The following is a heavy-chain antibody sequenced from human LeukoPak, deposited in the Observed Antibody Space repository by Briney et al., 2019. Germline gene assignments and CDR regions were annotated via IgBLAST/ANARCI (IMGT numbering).Heavy chain of an antibody. CDR1: GYTFSSYS. V-gene: IGHV3-21*01. D-gene: IGHD2-2*01. Sequence: GGSLRLSCAASGYTFSSYSMNWVRQAPGKGLEWVSSISSSSSYIYYADSVKGRFTISRDNAKNSLYLQMNSLRAEDTAVYYCARDHCSSTSCYLGLDYGMDVWGQGTTVTVSS. CDR3: ARDHCSSTSCYLGLDYGMDV. CDR2: ISSSSSYI. J-gene: IGHJ6*02.